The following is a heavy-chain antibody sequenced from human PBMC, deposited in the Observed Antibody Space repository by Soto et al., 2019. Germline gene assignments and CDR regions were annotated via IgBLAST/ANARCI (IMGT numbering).Heavy chain of an antibody. J-gene: IGHJ4*02. CDR3: ARVGNCGGDCYSFDY. CDR2: INAGNGNT. V-gene: IGHV1-3*01. D-gene: IGHD2-21*02. CDR1: GYTFTSYA. Sequence: QVQLVQSGAEVKKPGASVKVSCKASGYTFTSYAMHWVRQAPGQRLEWMGWINAGNGNTKYSQKFQGRVTITRDTSASTAYMELSSLRSEDTAVYYCARVGNCGGDCYSFDYWGQGTLVTVSS.